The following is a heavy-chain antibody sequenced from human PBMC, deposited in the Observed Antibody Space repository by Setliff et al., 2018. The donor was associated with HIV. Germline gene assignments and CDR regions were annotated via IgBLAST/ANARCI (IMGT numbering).Heavy chain of an antibody. D-gene: IGHD1-26*01. CDR2: IWRDESNK. CDR1: GFTFSLYG. V-gene: IGHV3-33*06. Sequence: QAGGSLRLSCAASGFTFSLYGMHWVRQAPGKGLEWVAVIWRDESNKKYGDSVSGRFIISRDNSKNTVYLQMSSLGAEDTAMYYCAKDRDMGRGDHPGNYLDDWGQGTLVTVSS. CDR3: AKDRDMGRGDHPGNYLDD. J-gene: IGHJ4*02.